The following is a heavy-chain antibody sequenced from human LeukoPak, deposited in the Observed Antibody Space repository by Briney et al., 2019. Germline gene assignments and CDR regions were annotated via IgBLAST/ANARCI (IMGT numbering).Heavy chain of an antibody. D-gene: IGHD3-22*01. J-gene: IGHJ4*02. V-gene: IGHV3-21*01. Sequence: PGGSLRLSCAASGFTFSSYSMNWVRQAPGKGLEWVSSISSSSSSYIYYADSVKGRFTISRDNAKNSLYLQMNSLRAEDTAVYYCAIYYDSSGYYSPFDYWGQGTLVTVSS. CDR1: GFTFSSYS. CDR3: AIYYDSSGYYSPFDY. CDR2: ISSSSSSYI.